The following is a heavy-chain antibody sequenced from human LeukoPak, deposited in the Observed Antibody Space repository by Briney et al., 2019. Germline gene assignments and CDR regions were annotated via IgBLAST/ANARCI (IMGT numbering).Heavy chain of an antibody. Sequence: PSETLSLTCTVSGDSISTSSYYWSWIRQPPGKGLEWIGYIYYSGSTNYNPSLKSRVTISVDTSKNQFSLKLSSVTAADTAVYYCARLYGDSITNWFDPWGQGTLVTVSS. CDR1: GDSISTSSYY. CDR3: ARLYGDSITNWFDP. CDR2: IYYSGST. V-gene: IGHV4-61*01. J-gene: IGHJ5*02. D-gene: IGHD4-17*01.